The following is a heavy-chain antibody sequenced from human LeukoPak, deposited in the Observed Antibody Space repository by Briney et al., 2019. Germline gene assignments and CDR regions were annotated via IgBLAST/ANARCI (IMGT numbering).Heavy chain of an antibody. CDR3: ARGRWDFDY. V-gene: IGHV4-59*01. D-gene: IGHD4-23*01. Sequence: SETLSLTCTVSGGSIGSYYWSWIRQPPGKGLEWIGYIYYSGSTNYNPSLKSRVTISVDTSKNQFSLKLSSVTAADTAVYYCARGRWDFDYWGQGTLVTVSS. CDR1: GGSIGSYY. CDR2: IYYSGST. J-gene: IGHJ4*02.